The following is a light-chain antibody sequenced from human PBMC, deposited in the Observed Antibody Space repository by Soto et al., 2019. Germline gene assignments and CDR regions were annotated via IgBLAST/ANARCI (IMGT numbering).Light chain of an antibody. CDR3: QQSYLTLT. J-gene: IGKJ4*01. CDR2: AAS. CDR1: QSISSY. V-gene: IGKV1-39*01. Sequence: DIQMTQSPYSMSASVGDRVTITCWASQSISSYLNWYQQKPENAPKLLIYAASSLQSGVPSRFSGSGSGTDFTLTISSLKPEDFATYYGQQSYLTLTFGVGTKVEIK.